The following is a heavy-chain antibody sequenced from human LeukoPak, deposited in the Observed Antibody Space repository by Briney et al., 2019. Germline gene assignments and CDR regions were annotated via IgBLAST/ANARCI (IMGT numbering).Heavy chain of an antibody. Sequence: GASVKVSCKVSGYTLTELSMHWVRQAPGKGLEWMGGFDPEDGETIYAQKFQGRVTMTEDTSTDTAYMELSSLRSEDTAVYYCATGRGYCSGGSCSPGYFQHWGQGTLVTVSS. V-gene: IGHV1-24*01. CDR3: ATGRGYCSGGSCSPGYFQH. CDR1: GYTLTELS. D-gene: IGHD2-15*01. J-gene: IGHJ1*01. CDR2: FDPEDGET.